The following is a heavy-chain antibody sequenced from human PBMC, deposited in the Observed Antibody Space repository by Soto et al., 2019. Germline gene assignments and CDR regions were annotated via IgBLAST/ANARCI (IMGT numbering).Heavy chain of an antibody. CDR1: GYTFTSYG. CDR2: ISAYNGNT. Sequence: ASVKVSCKASGYTFTSYGINWVRQAPGQGLEWMGWISAYNGNTNYAQKLQGRVTMTTDTSTSTAYMELRSLRSDDTAVYYCARVWVGTTFAYYYGMDVWGQGTTVTVSS. CDR3: ARVWVGTTFAYYYGMDV. V-gene: IGHV1-18*01. D-gene: IGHD1-26*01. J-gene: IGHJ6*02.